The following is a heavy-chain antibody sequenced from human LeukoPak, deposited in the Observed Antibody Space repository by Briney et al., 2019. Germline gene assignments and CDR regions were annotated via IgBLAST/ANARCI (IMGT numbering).Heavy chain of an antibody. CDR3: ATAHYYDSSGYQYFDY. CDR1: GFTFSSYS. CDR2: ISGSGGST. D-gene: IGHD3-22*01. J-gene: IGHJ4*02. V-gene: IGHV3-23*01. Sequence: GGSLRLSCAASGFTFSSYSVNWVRQAPGKGLEWVSAISGSGGSTYYADSVKGRFTISRDNSKNTLYLQMNSLRAEDTAVYYCATAHYYDSSGYQYFDYWGQGTLVTVSS.